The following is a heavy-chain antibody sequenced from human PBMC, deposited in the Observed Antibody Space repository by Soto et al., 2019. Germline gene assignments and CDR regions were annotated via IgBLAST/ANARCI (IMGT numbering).Heavy chain of an antibody. CDR3: ARSDCSSTSCYYYYYYMDV. D-gene: IGHD2-2*01. CDR2: ISAYNGNT. J-gene: IGHJ6*03. CDR1: GYTFTSYG. V-gene: IGHV1-18*01. Sequence: QVQLVQSGAEVKKPGASVKVSCKASGYTFTSYGISWVRQAPGQGLEWMGWISAYNGNTNYAQKLQGRVTMTTDTSTSTDYMELRSLRSDDTAVYYCARSDCSSTSCYYYYYYMDVWGKGTTVTVSS.